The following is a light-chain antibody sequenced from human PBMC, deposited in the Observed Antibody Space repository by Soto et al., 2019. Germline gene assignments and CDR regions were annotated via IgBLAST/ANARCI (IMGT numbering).Light chain of an antibody. Sequence: DIELTQSPCTLSLSPGERATLSCRASQSVSSSYLAWYQQKPGQAPRLLIYGASSRATGIPDRFSGSGSGTDFSLTIIRREPDDFAVYYCQQYDSSPPYTFGQGTKLEIK. CDR2: GAS. V-gene: IGKV3-20*01. CDR1: QSVSSSY. CDR3: QQYDSSPPYT. J-gene: IGKJ2*01.